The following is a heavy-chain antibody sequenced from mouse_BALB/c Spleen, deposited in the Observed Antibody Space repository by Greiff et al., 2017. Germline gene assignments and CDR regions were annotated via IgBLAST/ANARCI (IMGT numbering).Heavy chain of an antibody. V-gene: IGHV2-2*02. CDR3: ARNRGYGTYYAMDY. CDR1: GFSLTSYG. CDR2: IWSGGST. D-gene: IGHD2-10*02. J-gene: IGHJ4*01. Sequence: VQLQQSGPGLVQPSQSLSITCTVSGFSLTSYGVHWVRQSPGKGLEWLGVIWSGGSTDYNAAFISRLSISKDNSKSQVFFKMNSLQANDTAIYYCARNRGYGTYYAMDYWGQGTSVTVSS.